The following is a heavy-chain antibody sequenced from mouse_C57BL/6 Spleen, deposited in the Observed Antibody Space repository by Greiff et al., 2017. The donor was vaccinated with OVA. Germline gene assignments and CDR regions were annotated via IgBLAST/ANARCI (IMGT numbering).Heavy chain of an antibody. D-gene: IGHD1-1*01. J-gene: IGHJ4*01. Sequence: EVQLVESGPVLVKPGPSVKISCKASGFTFTDYYMHWVKQSHGKSLEWIGLVYPYNGGTSYNQKFKGKATLTVDTSSSTAYMELNSLTSEDSAVYYCGGFYYGSSYAMDYWGQGTSVTVSS. CDR2: VYPYNGGT. CDR3: GGFYYGSSYAMDY. V-gene: IGHV1-36*01. CDR1: GFTFTDYY.